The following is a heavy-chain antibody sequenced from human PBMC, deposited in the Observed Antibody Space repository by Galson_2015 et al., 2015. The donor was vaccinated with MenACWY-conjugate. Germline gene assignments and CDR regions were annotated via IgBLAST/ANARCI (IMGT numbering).Heavy chain of an antibody. CDR3: VRGWSNVSPSFDY. CDR1: GFTFSDHY. CDR2: IRNKTIGYTT. D-gene: IGHD2-8*01. Sequence: SLRLSCAASGFTFSDHYMDWVRQAPGKGLEWVARIRNKTIGYTTEYAATVKGRFTISRDDSKKSLYLQMKSLKSEDTAVDYCVRGWSNVSPSFDYCGQGSVVPVSS. V-gene: IGHV3-72*01. J-gene: IGHJ4*02.